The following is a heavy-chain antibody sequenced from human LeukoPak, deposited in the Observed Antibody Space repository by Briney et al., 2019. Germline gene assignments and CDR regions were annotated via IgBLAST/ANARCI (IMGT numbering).Heavy chain of an antibody. J-gene: IGHJ4*02. CDR2: IGTVGDT. Sequence: GGSLRLSCAASGFTSIDYDMNWVRQVPGKGLEWVSGIGTVGDTYYPGSVKGRFTISRENARNSLYLQMNSLRAEDTAVYYCAKPKDNSLYCFDYWGQGTLVTVSS. V-gene: IGHV3-13*04. D-gene: IGHD1-20*01. CDR1: GFTSIDYD. CDR3: AKPKDNSLYCFDY.